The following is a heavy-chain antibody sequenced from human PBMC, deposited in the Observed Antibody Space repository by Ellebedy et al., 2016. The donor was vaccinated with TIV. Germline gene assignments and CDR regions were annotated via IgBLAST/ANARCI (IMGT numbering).Heavy chain of an antibody. J-gene: IGHJ4*02. V-gene: IGHV4-34*01. CDR1: GGSFSGYY. CDR3: ARGLYGSGNH. CDR2: INHSGST. D-gene: IGHD3-10*01. Sequence: GSLRLSXAVYGGSFSGYYWSWIRQPPGKGLEWIGEINHSGSTNYNPSLKSRVTISVDTSKNQFSLKLSSVTTADTAVYYCARGLYGSGNHWGQGTLVTVSS.